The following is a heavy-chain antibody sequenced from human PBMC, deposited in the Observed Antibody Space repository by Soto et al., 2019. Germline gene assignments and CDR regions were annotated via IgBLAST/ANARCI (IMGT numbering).Heavy chain of an antibody. CDR1: GGTFSSYA. CDR3: ARRNTYYDFWSGSYYFDY. V-gene: IGHV1-69*06. Sequence: QVQLVQSGAEVKKPGSSVKVSCKASGGTFSSYAISWVRQAPGQGLEWMGGIIPIFGTANYAQKFQGRVTITADKSTSTAYMELSSLRSEDTAVYYCARRNTYYDFWSGSYYFDYWGQGTLGTVSS. J-gene: IGHJ4*02. CDR2: IIPIFGTA. D-gene: IGHD3-3*01.